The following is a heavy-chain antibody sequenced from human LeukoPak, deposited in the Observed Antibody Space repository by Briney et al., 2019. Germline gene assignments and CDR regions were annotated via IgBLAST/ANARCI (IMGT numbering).Heavy chain of an antibody. J-gene: IGHJ6*02. CDR2: IYYSGST. CDR1: GGSISSGGYY. V-gene: IGHV4-31*03. Sequence: SETLSLTCTVSGGSISSGGYYWSWIRQHPGKGLEWIGYIYYSGSTYYNPSLKSRVTISVDTSKNQFSLKLSSVTAADTAVYYCASNWNDHNYYYYYDMDVWGQGTTVTVSS. CDR3: ASNWNDHNYYYYYDMDV. D-gene: IGHD1-20*01.